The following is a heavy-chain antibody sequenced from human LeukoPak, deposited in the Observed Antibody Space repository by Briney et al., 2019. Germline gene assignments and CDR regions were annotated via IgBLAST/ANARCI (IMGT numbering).Heavy chain of an antibody. CDR3: ARSYCSSTSCSYFDY. Sequence: PSETLSLTCTVSGGSISSYYWSWIRQPPGKGREWIGSIYYSGSTYYNPSLKSRVTISVDTSKNQFSLKLSSVTAADTAVYYCARSYCSSTSCSYFDYWGQGTLVTVSS. J-gene: IGHJ4*02. D-gene: IGHD2-2*01. V-gene: IGHV4-59*12. CDR1: GGSISSYY. CDR2: IYYSGST.